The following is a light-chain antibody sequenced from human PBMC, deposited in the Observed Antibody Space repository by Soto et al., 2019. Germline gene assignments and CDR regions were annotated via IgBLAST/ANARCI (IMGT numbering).Light chain of an antibody. Sequence: DIQMTQSPSSLSASVGDRVTITCRASRHISHYVTWFQQKPGKAPKSLMYAASRLQSGVPSKFGGSGSGTDFTLTISSLQPEDFATYYCQQYNSYPWTYGQGTRVEIK. CDR1: RHISHY. CDR3: QQYNSYPWT. V-gene: IGKV1-16*02. J-gene: IGKJ1*01. CDR2: AAS.